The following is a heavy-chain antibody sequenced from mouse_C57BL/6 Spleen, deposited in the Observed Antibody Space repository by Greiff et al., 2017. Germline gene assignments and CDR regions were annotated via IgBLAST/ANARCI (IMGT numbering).Heavy chain of an antibody. CDR1: GFNIKDYY. Sequence: EVQLQESGAELVRPGASVKLSCTASGFNIKDYYMHWVKQRPEQGLEWIGRIDPEDGDTEYAPQFQGKATMTADTSSNTAYLQLSSLTSEDTAVYYCTFYYCGVYFDVWGTGTTVTVSS. V-gene: IGHV14-1*01. J-gene: IGHJ1*03. CDR2: IDPEDGDT. D-gene: IGHD1-1*01. CDR3: TFYYCGVYFDV.